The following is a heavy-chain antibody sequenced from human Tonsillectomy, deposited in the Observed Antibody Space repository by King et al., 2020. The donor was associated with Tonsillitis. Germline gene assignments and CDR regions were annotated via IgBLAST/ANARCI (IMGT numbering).Heavy chain of an antibody. Sequence: VQLVESGAEVKRPGASVKVSCKASGYTFTTFYMHWVRQAPGQGLEWMGIINLSGGDPTYAQKFQGRVIMTRDTSTSTVYMELSSLRSEDTAVYYCARSKYYYGSGSYLYWGQGTLVTVSS. CDR2: INLSGGDP. D-gene: IGHD3-10*01. CDR1: GYTFTTFY. CDR3: ARSKYYYGSGSYLY. J-gene: IGHJ4*02. V-gene: IGHV1-46*01.